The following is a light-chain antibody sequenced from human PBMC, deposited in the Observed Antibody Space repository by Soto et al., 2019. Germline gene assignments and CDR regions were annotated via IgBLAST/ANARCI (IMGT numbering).Light chain of an antibody. V-gene: IGKV1-5*01. CDR3: QHYNSYST. CDR1: QSISSW. J-gene: IGKJ1*01. Sequence: DIKMTQSPSTLSASVGDRVTITFRASQSISSWLAWYQQKPGKAPKLLIYDASSLESGVPSRFSGSGSGTEFTVTISSLQPDDFATYYCQHYNSYSTFGQGTKVDIK. CDR2: DAS.